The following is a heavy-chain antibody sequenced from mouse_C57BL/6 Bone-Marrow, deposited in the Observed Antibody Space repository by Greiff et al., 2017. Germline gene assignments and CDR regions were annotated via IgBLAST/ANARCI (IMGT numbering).Heavy chain of an antibody. CDR1: GYTFTSYW. CDR2: IHPNSGST. J-gene: IGHJ2*01. CDR3: ASGYYGSSLVWYFEC. Sequence: QVQLQQPGAELVKPGASVKLSCKASGYTFTSYWMHWVKQRPGQGLEWIGMIHPNSGSTNYNEKFKSKATLTVDNSSSTAYMQLSSLTSEDSAVYYCASGYYGSSLVWYFECWGQGTTLAVAS. D-gene: IGHD1-1*01. V-gene: IGHV1-64*01.